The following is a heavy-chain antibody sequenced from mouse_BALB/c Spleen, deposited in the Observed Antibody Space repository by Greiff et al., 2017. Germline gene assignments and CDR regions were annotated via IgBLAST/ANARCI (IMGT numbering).Heavy chain of an antibody. D-gene: IGHD1-3*01. V-gene: IGHV5-6-5*01. CDR2: ISSGGST. Sequence: EVKLEESGGGLVKPGGSLKLSCAASGFTFSSYAMSWVRQTPEKRLEWVASISSGGSTYYPDSVKGRFTISRDNARNILYLQMSSLRSEDTAMYYCAREWGRYFDYWGQGTTLTVSS. CDR1: GFTFSSYA. CDR3: AREWGRYFDY. J-gene: IGHJ2*01.